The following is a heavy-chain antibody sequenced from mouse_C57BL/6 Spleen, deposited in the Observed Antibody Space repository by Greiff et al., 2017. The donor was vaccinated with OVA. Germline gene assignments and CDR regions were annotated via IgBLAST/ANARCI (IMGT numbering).Heavy chain of an antibody. J-gene: IGHJ2*01. CDR3: ARKGGYDYDVFDY. D-gene: IGHD2-4*01. Sequence: QVQLQQPGAELVKPGASVKLSCKASGYTFTSYWMHWVKQRPGRGLEWIGRIDPNSGGTKYNEKFKSKATLTVDKPSSPAYMQLSSLTSEDSAVYYCARKGGYDYDVFDYWGQGTTLTVSS. V-gene: IGHV1-72*01. CDR2: IDPNSGGT. CDR1: GYTFTSYW.